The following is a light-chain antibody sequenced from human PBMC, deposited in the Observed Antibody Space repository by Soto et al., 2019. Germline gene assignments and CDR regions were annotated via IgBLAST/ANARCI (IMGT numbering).Light chain of an antibody. CDR2: SSN. CDR1: SSNIGSNS. V-gene: IGLV1-44*01. Sequence: QAVVTQPPSASGTPGQRVTISCSGSSSNIGSNSVNWYQQLPGTAPKLLMYSSNQRPSGVPDRFSGSKSGTSASLAISGLQSEDEADYHCAAWDDSLNGPVFGGGTQLTVL. CDR3: AAWDDSLNGPV. J-gene: IGLJ3*02.